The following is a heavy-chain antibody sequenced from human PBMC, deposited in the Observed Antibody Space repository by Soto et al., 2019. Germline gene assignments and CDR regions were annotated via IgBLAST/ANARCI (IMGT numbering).Heavy chain of an antibody. D-gene: IGHD5-12*01. V-gene: IGHV4-59*01. CDR3: ARAWRDGYNYYSDY. CDR1: GGSISSYY. J-gene: IGHJ4*02. Sequence: SETLSLTCTVSGGSISSYYWSWIRQPPGKGLEWIGYIYYSGSTNYNPSLKSRVTISVDTSKNQFSLKLSSVTAADTAVYYCARAWRDGYNYYSDYWGQGTLVTVSS. CDR2: IYYSGST.